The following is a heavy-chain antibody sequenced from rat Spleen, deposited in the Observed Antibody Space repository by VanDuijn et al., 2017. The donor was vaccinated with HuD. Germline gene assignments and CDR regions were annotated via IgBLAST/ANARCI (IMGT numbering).Heavy chain of an antibody. J-gene: IGHJ2*01. D-gene: IGHD1-6*01. CDR3: TIMYTTDYDY. Sequence: EVQLVESGGGLVQPGRSLKLSCVASGFIFNNYWMTWIRQAPGKGLEWVASITNTGGSTYYPDSVKGRFTISRDNAKSTLYLQMNSLRSEDTATYYCTIMYTTDYDYWGQGVMVTVSS. CDR1: GFIFNNYW. V-gene: IGHV5-31*01. CDR2: ITNTGGST.